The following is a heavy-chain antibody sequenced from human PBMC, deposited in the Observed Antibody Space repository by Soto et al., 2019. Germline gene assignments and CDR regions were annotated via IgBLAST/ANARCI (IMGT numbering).Heavy chain of an antibody. CDR2: VSGSGGST. J-gene: IGHJ4*02. CDR1: GFTFSSYA. V-gene: IGHV3-23*01. CDR3: AKGNPHIVLVPAVIHFDY. D-gene: IGHD2-2*02. Sequence: EVQLLESGGGLVQPGGSLRLSCAASGFTFSSYAMSWVRQAPGKGLEWVSVVSGSGGSTYYADSVKGRFTISRDNSKNTLYLQMNSLRAEDTAVYYCAKGNPHIVLVPAVIHFDYWGQGTLVTVSS.